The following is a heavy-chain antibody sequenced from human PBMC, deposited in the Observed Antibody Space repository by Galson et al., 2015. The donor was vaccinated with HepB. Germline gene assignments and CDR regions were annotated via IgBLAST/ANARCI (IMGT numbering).Heavy chain of an antibody. V-gene: IGHV1-69*13. Sequence: SVKVSCKASGGTFSSYAISWVRQAPGQGLEWMGGIIPIFGTANYAQKFQGRVTITADESTSTAYMELSSLRSEDTAVYYCARVGRDFWSGYPNYYYCYGMDVWGQGTTVTVSS. J-gene: IGHJ6*02. D-gene: IGHD3-3*01. CDR2: IIPIFGTA. CDR3: ARVGRDFWSGYPNYYYCYGMDV. CDR1: GGTFSSYA.